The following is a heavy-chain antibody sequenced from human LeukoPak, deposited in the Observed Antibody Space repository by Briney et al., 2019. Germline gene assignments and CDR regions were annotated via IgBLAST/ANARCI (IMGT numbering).Heavy chain of an antibody. CDR1: GFTFSSYA. CDR3: ARDLSLRGIAVAGTNAFDI. J-gene: IGHJ3*02. CDR2: ISYDGSNK. Sequence: QPGRSLRLSCAASGFTFSSYAMHWVRQAPGKGLEWVAVISYDGSNKYYADSVKGRFTISRDNSKNTLYLQMNSLRAEDTAVYYCARDLSLRGIAVAGTNAFDIWGQGTMVTVSS. D-gene: IGHD6-19*01. V-gene: IGHV3-30-3*01.